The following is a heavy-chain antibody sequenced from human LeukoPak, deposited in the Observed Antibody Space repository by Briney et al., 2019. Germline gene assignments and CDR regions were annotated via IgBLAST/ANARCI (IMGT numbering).Heavy chain of an antibody. CDR1: GFTFSSYA. V-gene: IGHV3-23*01. Sequence: PGGSLRLSCAASGFTFSSYAMSWVRQAPGKGLEWVSVISGSGGSTYYADSVKGRFTISRDNSKNTLYLQMNSLRAEDTAVYYCAKDGRYDFWSGYYTNFDYWGQGTLVTVSS. J-gene: IGHJ4*02. D-gene: IGHD3-3*01. CDR3: AKDGRYDFWSGYYTNFDY. CDR2: ISGSGGST.